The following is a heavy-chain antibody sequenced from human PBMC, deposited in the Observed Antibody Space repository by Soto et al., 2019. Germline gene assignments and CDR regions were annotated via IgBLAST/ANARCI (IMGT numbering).Heavy chain of an antibody. CDR1: GCTFNSYG. CDR3: ARESPPADY. CDR2: ISAYNDNT. V-gene: IGHV1-18*01. J-gene: IGHJ4*02. Sequence: DSVKASCKASGCTFNSYGISWVRQAPGQGLEWMGWISAYNDNTNYAQNLQGRVTMTTDTSTSTAYMELRSLRSDDTAVYYCARESPPADYWGQGTLVTVSS.